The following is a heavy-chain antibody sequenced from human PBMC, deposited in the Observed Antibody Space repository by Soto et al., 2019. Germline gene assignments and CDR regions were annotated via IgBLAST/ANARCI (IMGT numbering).Heavy chain of an antibody. J-gene: IGHJ6*02. CDR2: ISGSGGST. CDR1: GFTCSSYS. CDR3: AKAGDFWSGYPYGMDV. D-gene: IGHD3-3*01. V-gene: IGHV3-23*01. Sequence: GGSLSLSWAASGFTCSSYSMSWVRQDPGKGLEWVSAISGSGGSTYYADSVKGRFTISRDNSKNTLYLQMNSLRAEDTAVYYCAKAGDFWSGYPYGMDVWGQGTTVNV.